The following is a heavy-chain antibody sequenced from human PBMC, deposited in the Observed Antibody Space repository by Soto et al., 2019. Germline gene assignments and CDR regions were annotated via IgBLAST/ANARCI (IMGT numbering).Heavy chain of an antibody. D-gene: IGHD6-19*01. CDR2: IYYSGST. CDR1: GGSISSSSYY. CDR3: ARRPALRPPGYSSGWEGYYFDY. Sequence: QLQLQESGPGLVKPSETLSLTCTVSGGSISSSSYYWGWIRQPPGKGLEWIGSIYYSGSTYYNPSHKSRVTISVDTSKNQFSLKLSSVTAADTAVYYCARRPALRPPGYSSGWEGYYFDYWGQGTLVTVSS. J-gene: IGHJ4*02. V-gene: IGHV4-39*01.